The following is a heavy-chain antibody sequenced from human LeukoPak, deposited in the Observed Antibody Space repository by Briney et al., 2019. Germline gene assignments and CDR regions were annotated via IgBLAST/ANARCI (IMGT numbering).Heavy chain of an antibody. J-gene: IGHJ4*02. CDR1: GYTFTGYY. CDR2: ISAYNGNT. CDR3: ARTSVDFWSGYSDY. D-gene: IGHD3-3*01. Sequence: ASVKVSCKASGYTFTGYYMHWVRQAPGQGLEWMGWISAYNGNTNYAQKLQGRVTMTTDTSTSTAYMELRSLRSDDTAVYYCARTSVDFWSGYSDYWGQGTLVTVSS. V-gene: IGHV1-18*04.